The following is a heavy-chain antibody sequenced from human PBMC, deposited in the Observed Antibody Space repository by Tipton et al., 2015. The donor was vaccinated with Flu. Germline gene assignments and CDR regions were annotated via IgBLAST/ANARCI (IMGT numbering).Heavy chain of an antibody. CDR1: GFTVSSNY. J-gene: IGHJ4*02. V-gene: IGHV3-53*01. Sequence: SLRLSCAASGFTVSSNYMSWVRQAPGKGLECVSVLYSGGSTYYADSVKGRFTISRDNSKNTLYLQMSSLRAEDTAVYYCARGGLAATVIDYWGQGTLVTVSS. CDR2: LYSGGST. CDR3: ARGGLAATVIDY. D-gene: IGHD1-26*01.